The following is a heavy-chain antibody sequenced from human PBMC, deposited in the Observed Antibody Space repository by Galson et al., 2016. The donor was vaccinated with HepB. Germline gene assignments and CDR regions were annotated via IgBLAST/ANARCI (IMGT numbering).Heavy chain of an antibody. J-gene: IGHJ3*02. CDR3: ARDAFPYDACDI. Sequence: SLRLSCAASGFPFSTYGMHWVRQAPGKGLEWVAVIWYDGSNQYYADSVKGRFTISRDISKNTLYLQMNSLRAEDTALYYCARDAFPYDACDIWGQGTMVSLSS. V-gene: IGHV3-33*01. D-gene: IGHD3-16*01. CDR2: IWYDGSNQ. CDR1: GFPFSTYG.